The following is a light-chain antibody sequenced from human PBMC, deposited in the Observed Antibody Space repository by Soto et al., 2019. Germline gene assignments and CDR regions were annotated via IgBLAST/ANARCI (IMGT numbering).Light chain of an antibody. Sequence: DIVMTQSPDSLAVSLGERATINCKSSQSVLSSSNNKNSIAWYQQKPGQPPRLLIYWASTRESEVPDRFSGSGSGTDFTINISPLXDEDVAVYFCYQYDQIPPCTFARGTKV. CDR3: YQYDQIPPCT. CDR1: QSVLSSSNNKNS. CDR2: WAS. V-gene: IGKV4-1*01. J-gene: IGKJ4*01.